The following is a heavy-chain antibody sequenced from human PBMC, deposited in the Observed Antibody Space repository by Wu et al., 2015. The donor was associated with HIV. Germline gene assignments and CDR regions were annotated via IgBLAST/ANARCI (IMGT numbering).Heavy chain of an antibody. V-gene: IGHV1-18*01. Sequence: QVQLVQSGAEVKKPGASVKVSCKASGYTFISYGVSWVRQAPGQGLEWMEWINPSGGATIYAESFQGRVAITRDTSLKTVYMELSYLTSGDTAIYYCARDATPITTEFDYWGQGTVITVSS. CDR3: ARDATPITTEFDY. D-gene: IGHD4-11*01. J-gene: IGHJ4*02. CDR1: GYTFISYG. CDR2: INPSGGAT.